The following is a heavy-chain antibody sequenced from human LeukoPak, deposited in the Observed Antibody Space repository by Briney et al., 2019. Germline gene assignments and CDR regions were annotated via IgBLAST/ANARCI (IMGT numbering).Heavy chain of an antibody. Sequence: ASVKVSCTASGYTFTSYDINWVRQATGQGLEWMGWMNPNSGNTGYAQKFQGRVTMTRNTSISTAYMELSSLRSEDTAVYYCARGVIVVVPAAGFDPWGQGTLVTVSS. J-gene: IGHJ5*02. CDR3: ARGVIVVVPAAGFDP. CDR1: GYTFTSYD. V-gene: IGHV1-8*01. D-gene: IGHD2-2*01. CDR2: MNPNSGNT.